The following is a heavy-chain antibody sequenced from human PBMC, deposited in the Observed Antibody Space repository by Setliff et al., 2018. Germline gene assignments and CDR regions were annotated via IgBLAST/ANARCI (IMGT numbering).Heavy chain of an antibody. D-gene: IGHD3-16*02. CDR2: IYHSGST. J-gene: IGHJ3*02. V-gene: IGHV4-38-2*02. Sequence: SETLSLTCAVSGYSISSGYYWGWIRQPPGKGLEWIGNIYHSGSTYYNPSLKSRVTISLDTSKNQFSLKLTSVTAADTAVYYCARDLYDYVWGTYRYHDAFDIWGQGTMVT. CDR1: GYSISSGYY. CDR3: ARDLYDYVWGTYRYHDAFDI.